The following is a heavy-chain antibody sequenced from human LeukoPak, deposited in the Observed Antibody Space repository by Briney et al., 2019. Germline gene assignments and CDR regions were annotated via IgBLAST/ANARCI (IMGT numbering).Heavy chain of an antibody. Sequence: PGGSLRLSCAPSGFTFSSYAMSWVRQAPGKGLEWVSAISGSDGRLFYADSVKGRFTISRDNFRNTVLLHMNTLRAEDTALYYYAKVSPCTGPARTYYFDYWGQGTLVTVSS. V-gene: IGHV3-23*01. CDR1: GFTFSSYA. D-gene: IGHD1-14*01. CDR2: ISGSDGRL. J-gene: IGHJ4*02. CDR3: AKVSPCTGPARTYYFDY.